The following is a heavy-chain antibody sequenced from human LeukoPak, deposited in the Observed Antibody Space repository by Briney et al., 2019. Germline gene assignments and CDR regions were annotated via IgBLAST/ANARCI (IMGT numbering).Heavy chain of an antibody. V-gene: IGHV3-43D*03. CDR1: GFTFSSYW. D-gene: IGHD3-16*01. CDR2: ISWDGGST. CDR3: ATGGLRFTYYYYYMDV. Sequence: GGSLRLPCAASGFTFSSYWMHWVRQAPGKGLEWVSLISWDGGSTYYADSVKGRFTISRDNSKNSLYLQMNSLRAEDTALYYCATGGLRFTYYYYYMDVWGKGTTVTVSS. J-gene: IGHJ6*03.